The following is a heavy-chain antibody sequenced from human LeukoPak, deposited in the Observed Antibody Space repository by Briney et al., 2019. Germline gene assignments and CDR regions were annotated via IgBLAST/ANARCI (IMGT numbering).Heavy chain of an antibody. D-gene: IGHD3-22*01. CDR1: GFTFSSYA. J-gene: IGHJ4*02. CDR3: ARDDTSGYYY. Sequence: SGGSLRLSCAASGFTFSSYAMSWVRQAPGKGLEWVSGINWNGGSTVYADSVKGRFTISRDNAKNSLYLQMNSLRAEDTALYYCARDDTSGYYYWGQGTLVTVSS. V-gene: IGHV3-20*04. CDR2: INWNGGST.